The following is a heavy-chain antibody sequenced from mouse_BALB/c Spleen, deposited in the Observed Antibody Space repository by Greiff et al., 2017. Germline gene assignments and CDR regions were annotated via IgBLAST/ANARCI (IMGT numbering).Heavy chain of an antibody. V-gene: IGHV1S41*01. CDR3: ARDYAMDY. J-gene: IGHJ4*01. Sequence: DLVKPGASVKLSCKASGYTFTSYWINWVKQRPGQGLEWIGRIAPGSGSTYYNEMFKGKATLTVDTSSSTAYIQLSSLSSEDSAFYFCARDYAMDYWGQGTTVTVSS. CDR2: IAPGSGST. CDR1: GYTFTSYW.